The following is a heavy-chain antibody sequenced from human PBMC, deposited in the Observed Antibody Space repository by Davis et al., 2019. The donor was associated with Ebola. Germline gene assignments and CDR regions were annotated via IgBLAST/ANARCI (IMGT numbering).Heavy chain of an antibody. CDR2: FYYSGTT. D-gene: IGHD3-3*01. Sequence: MPGGSLRLSCTVSGGSITSSDYYWGWIRQSPGKGLEWIGTFYYSGTTFYNPSLKSRVTISVDKSKNQFSLKLTSVTAADTAVYYCAKNYDLWSGVINWGQGTLVTVSS. CDR1: GGSITSSDYY. J-gene: IGHJ4*02. V-gene: IGHV4-39*07. CDR3: AKNYDLWSGVIN.